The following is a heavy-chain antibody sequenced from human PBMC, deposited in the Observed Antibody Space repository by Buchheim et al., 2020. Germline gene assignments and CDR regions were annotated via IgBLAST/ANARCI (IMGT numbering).Heavy chain of an antibody. J-gene: IGHJ6*02. CDR3: ARAGSGSFYYYYGMDV. Sequence: EVQLVESGGGLVQPGGSLRLSCAASGFTFSSYSMNWVRQAPGKGLEWVSYISSSSSTIYYADSVKGGFTISRANAKNSLYLQMNSLRAEDTAVYYCARAGSGSFYYYYGMDVWGQGTT. CDR2: ISSSSSTI. V-gene: IGHV3-48*01. D-gene: IGHD3-10*01. CDR1: GFTFSSYS.